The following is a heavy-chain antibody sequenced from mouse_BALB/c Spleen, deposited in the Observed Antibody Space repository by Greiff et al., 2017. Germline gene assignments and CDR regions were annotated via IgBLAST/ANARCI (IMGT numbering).Heavy chain of an antibody. J-gene: IGHJ3*01. CDR2: ISSGSSTI. Sequence: EVHLVESGGGLVQPGGSRKLSCAASGFTFSSFGMHWVRQAPEKGLEWVAYISSGSSTIYYADTVKGRFTISRDNPKNTLVLQMTSLRSEDTAMYYCARKGALTWFAYWGQGTLVTVSA. V-gene: IGHV5-17*02. CDR1: GFTFSSFG. CDR3: ARKGALTWFAY. D-gene: IGHD3-1*01.